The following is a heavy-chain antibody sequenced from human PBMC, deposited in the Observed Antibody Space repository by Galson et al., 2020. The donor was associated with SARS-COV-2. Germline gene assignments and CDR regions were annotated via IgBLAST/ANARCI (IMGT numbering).Heavy chain of an antibody. Sequence: ASETLSLTCTVYGGSISSYYWSWIRQPPGKGLEWIGYIYSSGNTNYNPSLKSRVTISVDTSKNQFSLQLSSVTAADTAVYYCARYPVGSVLYCEHWGQGTLVTVSS. CDR2: IYSSGNT. J-gene: IGHJ4*02. CDR1: GGSISSYY. D-gene: IGHD1-26*01. CDR3: ARYPVGSVLYCEH. V-gene: IGHV4-59*08.